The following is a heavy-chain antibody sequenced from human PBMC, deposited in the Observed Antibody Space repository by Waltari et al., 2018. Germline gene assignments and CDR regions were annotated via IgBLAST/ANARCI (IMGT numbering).Heavy chain of an antibody. D-gene: IGHD3-10*01. CDR3: ARTYFDVSGSYCEAMAPYDY. Sequence: QVQLVQYGAEVKKPGSSVKVSCKDSGGTFSSYAISWVRQAPGHGLGWLGGIIPILGTADYAQEYQGRETITANESTITAYKELSSLRSEDTAVYDCARTYFDVSGSYCEAMAPYDYWGPGTRVTVSS. CDR2: IIPILGTA. V-gene: IGHV1-69*01. CDR1: GGTFSSYA. J-gene: IGHJ4*02.